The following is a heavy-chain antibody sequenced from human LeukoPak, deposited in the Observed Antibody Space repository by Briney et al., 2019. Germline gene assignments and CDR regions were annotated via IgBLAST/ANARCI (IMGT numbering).Heavy chain of an antibody. J-gene: IGHJ4*02. CDR2: INNDGSGT. V-gene: IGHV3-74*01. D-gene: IGHD3-10*01. CDR3: ARVGFYGSGPFSYFDY. Sequence: GGSLRLSCVASRFTFSTYWMHWVRQAPGKGKGWVSRINNDGSGTSYADSVKGRFTISRDNAKNTLYLQMNSLRVEDTAVYYCARVGFYGSGPFSYFDYWGQGTLVTVSS. CDR1: RFTFSTYW.